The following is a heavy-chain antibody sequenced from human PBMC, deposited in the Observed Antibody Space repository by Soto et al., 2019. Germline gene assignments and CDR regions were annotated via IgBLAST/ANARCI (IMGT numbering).Heavy chain of an antibody. D-gene: IGHD1-1*01. V-gene: IGHV3-66*01. J-gene: IGHJ4*02. Sequence: EVQLVESGGGLVQPGGSLRLSCAASGFTVSSYYMSWVRQAPEKGLELVAVIYAGGSTDYADSVKGRVTISRDNSKNTVYLQRNSLRAEDTAVYYCARVLYNDFSWGQGTLVTVSS. CDR2: IYAGGST. CDR3: ARVLYNDFS. CDR1: GFTVSSYY.